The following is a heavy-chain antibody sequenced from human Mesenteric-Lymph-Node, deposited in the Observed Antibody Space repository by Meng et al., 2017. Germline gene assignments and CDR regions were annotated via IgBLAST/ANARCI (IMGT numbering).Heavy chain of an antibody. CDR3: ARERRHWYGSGSFDF. Sequence: QLQRRGAGLREPSQTLSLSRGVYGVSFCGYYWYWIRQSPGKGLGWIGVTYSSGKTFYTPSLRSRVTISIDTPSSQFFLMLASVTAADTAVYYCARERRHWYGSGSFDFWGQGTLVTVSS. V-gene: IGHV4-34*01. D-gene: IGHD3-10*01. CDR2: TYSSGKT. CDR1: GVSFCGYY. J-gene: IGHJ4*02.